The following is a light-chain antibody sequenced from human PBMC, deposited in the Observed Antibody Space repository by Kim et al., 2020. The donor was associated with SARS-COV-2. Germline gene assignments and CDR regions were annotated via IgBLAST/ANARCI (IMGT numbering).Light chain of an antibody. CDR2: QDS. J-gene: IGLJ2*01. CDR1: KLGDKY. CDR3: QAWDSSTAVV. Sequence: VSPGQTASITCSGEKLGDKYACWYQQKPGQSPVLVIYQDSKRPSGIPERFSGSNSGNTATLTISGTQAMDEADYDCQAWDSSTAVVFGGGTQLTVL. V-gene: IGLV3-1*01.